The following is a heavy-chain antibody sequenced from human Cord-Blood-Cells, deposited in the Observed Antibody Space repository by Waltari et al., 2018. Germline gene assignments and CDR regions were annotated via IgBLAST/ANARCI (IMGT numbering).Heavy chain of an antibody. D-gene: IGHD6-6*01. CDR1: GDSVSSNSYD. Sequence: QVQLQQSGPGLVKPSPTLSLTCAISGDSVSSNSYDWICISQSPSRGLEWMGSTYYRSKWYNDYAVSVKSRITNNPHTSKNQFPLQLNSVSPEDTAVYYCARDSSSSNRPFDYWGQGTLVTVSS. V-gene: IGHV6-1*01. CDR3: ARDSSSSNRPFDY. CDR2: TYYRSKWYN. J-gene: IGHJ4*02.